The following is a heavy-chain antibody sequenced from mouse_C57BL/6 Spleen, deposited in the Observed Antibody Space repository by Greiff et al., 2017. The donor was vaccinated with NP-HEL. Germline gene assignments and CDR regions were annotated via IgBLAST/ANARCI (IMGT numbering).Heavy chain of an antibody. CDR1: GYTFTSYW. D-gene: IGHD1-1*01. V-gene: IGHV1-69*01. CDR2: IDPSDSYT. CDR3: ARSAGSNPSYY. J-gene: IGHJ4*01. Sequence: QVQLQQPGAELVMPGASVKLSCKASGYTFTSYWMHWVKQRPGQGLEWIGEIDPSDSYTNYNQKFKGKSTLTVDKSSSTAYMQLSSLTSEDSAVCYCARSAGSNPSYYWGQGTSVTVSS.